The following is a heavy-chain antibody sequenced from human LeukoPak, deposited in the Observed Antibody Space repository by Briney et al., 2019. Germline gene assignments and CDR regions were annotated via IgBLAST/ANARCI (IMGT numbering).Heavy chain of an antibody. CDR3: AKVLSVVVAATLLDY. J-gene: IGHJ4*02. Sequence: QSGGSLRLSCAASGFTFSSYGMHWVRQAPGKGLEWVAFIRYDGSNKYYADSVKGRFTISRDNSKNTLYLQMNSLRAEDTAVYYCAKVLSVVVAATLLDYWGQGTLVTVSS. V-gene: IGHV3-30*02. D-gene: IGHD2-15*01. CDR2: IRYDGSNK. CDR1: GFTFSSYG.